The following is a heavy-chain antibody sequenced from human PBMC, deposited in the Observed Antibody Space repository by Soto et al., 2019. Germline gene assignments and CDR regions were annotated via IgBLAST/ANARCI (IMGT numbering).Heavy chain of an antibody. D-gene: IGHD5-12*01. Sequence: GGSLSLSCTASGFTLGDYWMHWVRQIPGKGLVWVSRINKDGSVTNYAESVTGRLTISRDNAKNTLFLQMNSLRADDTAVYYCARDISNGYNSYWGQGTLVTVSS. CDR2: INKDGSVT. J-gene: IGHJ4*02. CDR3: ARDISNGYNSY. CDR1: GFTLGDYW. V-gene: IGHV3-74*01.